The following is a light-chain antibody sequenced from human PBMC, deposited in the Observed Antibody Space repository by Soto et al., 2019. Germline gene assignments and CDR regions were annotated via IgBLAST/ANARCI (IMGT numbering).Light chain of an antibody. CDR3: QQYHHWPPIT. CDR2: RAS. V-gene: IGKV3-15*01. CDR1: QNIDSN. Sequence: EIVMTQSPATLSVSPGERATLSCRASQNIDSNLVWYQQKPGQYPRLLIFRASTRATAIPARFSGSGSGTEFTLTISSLQSEDFAVYYCQQYHHWPPITFGQGTRLEIK. J-gene: IGKJ5*01.